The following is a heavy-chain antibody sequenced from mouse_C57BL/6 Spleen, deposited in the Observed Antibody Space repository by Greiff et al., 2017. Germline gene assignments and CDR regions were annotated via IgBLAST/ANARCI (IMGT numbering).Heavy chain of an antibody. CDR3: ARKGGLGGYYFDY. CDR2: IYPRDGST. CDR1: GYTFTSYD. V-gene: IGHV1-85*01. Sequence: VMLVESGPELVKPGASVKLSCKASGYTFTSYDINWVKQRPGQGLEWIGWIYPRDGSTKYNEKFKGKATLTVDTSSSTAYMELHSLTSEDSAVYFCARKGGLGGYYFDYWGQGTTLTVSS. J-gene: IGHJ2*01. D-gene: IGHD2-4*01.